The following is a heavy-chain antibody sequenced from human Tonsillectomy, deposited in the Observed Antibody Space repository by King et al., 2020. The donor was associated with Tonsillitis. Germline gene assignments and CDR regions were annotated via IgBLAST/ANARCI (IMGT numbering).Heavy chain of an antibody. V-gene: IGHV3-49*05. CDR2: IRSKAYGGTT. CDR3: TSVDTYYYDSGASYYFDY. CDR1: GFTFCDYA. J-gene: IGHJ4*02. Sequence: QLVQSGGGLVKPGRSLRLSCTASGFTFCDYAMSWFRQAPGKGLEWVGFIRSKAYGGTTDYAASVKGRFTISRDDSKSIAYLQMNSLKTGDTAVYYCTSVDTYYYDSGASYYFDYWGQGTLVTVAS. D-gene: IGHD3-22*01.